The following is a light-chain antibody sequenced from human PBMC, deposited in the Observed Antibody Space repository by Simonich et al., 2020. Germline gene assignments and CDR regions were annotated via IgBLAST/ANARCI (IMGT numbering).Light chain of an antibody. J-gene: IGLJ3*02. CDR2: KDS. CDR1: VLPKKY. CDR3: YSAADNNWV. V-gene: IGLV3-27*01. Sequence: SYELTQPSSVSVSPGQTARITCSGDVLPKKYARWFQQKPGQAPVLVLYKDSERPSGIPERFSGSSSGTTVTLTISGAQVEDEADYYCYSAADNNWVFGGGTKLTVL.